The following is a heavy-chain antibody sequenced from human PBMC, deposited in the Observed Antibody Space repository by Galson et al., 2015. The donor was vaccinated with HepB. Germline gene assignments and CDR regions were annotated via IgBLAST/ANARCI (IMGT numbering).Heavy chain of an antibody. D-gene: IGHD3-22*01. CDR1: GFTFSRYW. CDR3: ARGGFPPNY. V-gene: IGHV3-7*01. Sequence: SLRLSCAASGFTFSRYWMSWVRQAPGKGLEWVANIIQDGSDKYYLDSVKGRFTISRDNAKNSLYLQMNSLRAEDTALYYCARGGFPPNYWGQGTLVTVSS. CDR2: IIQDGSDK. J-gene: IGHJ4*02.